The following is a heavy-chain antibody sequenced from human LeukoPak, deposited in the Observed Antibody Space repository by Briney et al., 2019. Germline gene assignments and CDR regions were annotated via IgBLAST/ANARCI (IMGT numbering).Heavy chain of an antibody. CDR2: ITSSGSTI. D-gene: IGHD2-2*01. Sequence: GGSLRLSCAASGFTFSDYNMNWVRQAPGKGLDWVSFITSSGSTIHYADSVKGRFTISRDNAKNSLYLQMNSLGAEDTALYYCARETCTRTTCYIEYWGQGTLVTVSS. J-gene: IGHJ4*02. CDR1: GFTFSDYN. V-gene: IGHV3-48*01. CDR3: ARETCTRTTCYIEY.